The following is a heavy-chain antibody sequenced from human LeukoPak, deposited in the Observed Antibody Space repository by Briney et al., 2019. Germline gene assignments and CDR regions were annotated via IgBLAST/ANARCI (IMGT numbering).Heavy chain of an antibody. V-gene: IGHV1-8*03. CDR2: MNPNSGIT. D-gene: IGHD2-21*01. CDR3: ARDFVAPVFFDS. J-gene: IGHJ5*01. Sequence: ASVKVSCKASGYTFTSYDINWVRQATGQGLEWMGWMNPNSGITGYAQKFQGRVTISRNTSISTAYMELSSLRSEDTAVYYCARDFVAPVFFDSWGQGTLVSVSS. CDR1: GYTFTSYD.